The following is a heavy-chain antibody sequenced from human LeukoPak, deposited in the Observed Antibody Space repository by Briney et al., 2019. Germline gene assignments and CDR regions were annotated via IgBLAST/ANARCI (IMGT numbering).Heavy chain of an antibody. Sequence: GGSLRLSCAASGFTVTGNYMSWVRQAPGKGLEWVSLIYSGGSTDYADSVKGRFTISRDNSKNTLYLQMNSLRAEDTAVYYCARTPYGGNSAFDYWGQGTLVTVSS. J-gene: IGHJ4*02. D-gene: IGHD4-23*01. CDR1: GFTVTGNY. CDR3: ARTPYGGNSAFDY. V-gene: IGHV3-53*01. CDR2: IYSGGST.